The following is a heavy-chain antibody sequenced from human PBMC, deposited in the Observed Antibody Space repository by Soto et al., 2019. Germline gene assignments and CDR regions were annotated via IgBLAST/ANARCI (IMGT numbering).Heavy chain of an antibody. CDR3: AKNPGYYYDSTGYHFDY. D-gene: IGHD3-22*01. CDR1: EFTFSNYA. V-gene: IGHV3-23*01. J-gene: IGHJ4*02. Sequence: GGSLRLSRAASEFTFSNYAMSWVPQAPGKGLEWVSAISYGGGTTYCADSVKGRFTISRDNSKNTLYLQMNSLRAEDTAVYYCAKNPGYYYDSTGYHFDYWGQGTLVTVSS. CDR2: ISYGGGTT.